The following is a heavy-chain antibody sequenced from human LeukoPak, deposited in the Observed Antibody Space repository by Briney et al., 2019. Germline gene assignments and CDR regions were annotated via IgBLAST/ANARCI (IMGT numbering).Heavy chain of an antibody. CDR3: ARAPYDIVTGYYYYMDV. V-gene: IGHV4-61*02. Sequence: SETLSLTCTVSGGSIRSDSYYWSWIRQPAGKGLEWIGLIYTSGSTKNNPSLKSRVTISADTSKNQFSLKLSSVTAADTAVYFCARAPYDIVTGYYYYMDVWGKGTTVTVSS. D-gene: IGHD3-9*01. CDR1: GGSIRSDSYY. J-gene: IGHJ6*03. CDR2: IYTSGST.